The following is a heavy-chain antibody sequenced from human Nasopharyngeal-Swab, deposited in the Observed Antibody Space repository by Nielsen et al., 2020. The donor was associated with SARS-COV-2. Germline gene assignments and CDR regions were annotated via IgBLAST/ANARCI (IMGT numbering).Heavy chain of an antibody. CDR1: GYTLSNYA. V-gene: IGHV1-3*01. D-gene: IGHD6-25*01. J-gene: IGHJ4*02. CDR2: INAGKGNT. Sequence: ASVKVSCKASGYTLSNYAMYWVRQAPGQRPEFMGWINAGKGNTIYSQRFQGRVRISRDTSANTVYMELNRLRSEDTAVYYCARVPAAAASRIDYWGQGTLVTVSS. CDR3: ARVPAAAASRIDY.